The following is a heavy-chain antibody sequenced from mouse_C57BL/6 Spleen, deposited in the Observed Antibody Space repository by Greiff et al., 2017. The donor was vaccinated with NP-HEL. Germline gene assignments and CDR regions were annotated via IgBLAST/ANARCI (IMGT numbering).Heavy chain of an antibody. CDR2: INPNYGTT. Sequence: EVKLVESGPELVKPGASVKISCKASGYSFTDYNMNWVKQSNGKSLEWIGVINPNYGTTSYNQKFKGKATLTVDQSSSTAYMQLNSLTSEDSAVYYCAREWGSNRPNYYAMDYWGQGTSVTVSS. V-gene: IGHV1-39*01. CDR3: AREWGSNRPNYYAMDY. J-gene: IGHJ4*01. D-gene: IGHD1-1*01. CDR1: GYSFTDYN.